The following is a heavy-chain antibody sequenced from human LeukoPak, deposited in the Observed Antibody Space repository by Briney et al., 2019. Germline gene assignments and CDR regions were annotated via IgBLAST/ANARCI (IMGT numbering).Heavy chain of an antibody. J-gene: IGHJ4*02. CDR3: AKDGGGYSNY. CDR2: ISSNGGST. D-gene: IGHD3-22*01. Sequence: GGSLRLSCAASGFTFSSYAMHWVRQAPGKGLEYVSAISSNGGSTYYANSVKGRFTISRDNSKNTLYLQMGSLRAEDMAVYYCAKDGGGYSNYWGQGTLVTVSS. V-gene: IGHV3-64*01. CDR1: GFTFSSYA.